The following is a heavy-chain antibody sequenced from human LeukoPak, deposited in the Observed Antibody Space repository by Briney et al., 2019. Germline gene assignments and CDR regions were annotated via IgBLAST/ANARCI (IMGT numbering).Heavy chain of an antibody. CDR3: ARHGYYYDSSGYFDY. D-gene: IGHD3-22*01. V-gene: IGHV4-4*09. CDR2: IYTSGST. J-gene: IGHJ4*02. Sequence: SETLSLTCTVSGGSISSYCWSWIRQPPGKGLEWIGYIYTSGSTNYNPSLKSRVTISVDTSKNQFSLKLSSVTAADTAVYYCARHGYYYDSSGYFDYWGQGTLVTVSS. CDR1: GGSISSYC.